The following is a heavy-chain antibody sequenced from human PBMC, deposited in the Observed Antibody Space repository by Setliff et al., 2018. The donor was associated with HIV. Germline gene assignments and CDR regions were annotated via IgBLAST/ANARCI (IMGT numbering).Heavy chain of an antibody. CDR2: FDPEHRKT. J-gene: IGHJ4*02. CDR1: RYTLTELS. CDR3: AAQRRYNSDLKGPLDY. Sequence: ASEKVSCKVSRYTLTELSMNWVRQAPGKGLEWMGSFDPEHRKTLYAQKFQGRVTMTQYTSTDTAYMELSSLRSDDTAVYYCAAQRRYNSDLKGPLDYWAQGTLVTSPQ. V-gene: IGHV1-24*01. D-gene: IGHD1-1*01.